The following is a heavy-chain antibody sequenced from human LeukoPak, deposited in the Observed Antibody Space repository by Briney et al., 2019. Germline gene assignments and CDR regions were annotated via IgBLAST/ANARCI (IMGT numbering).Heavy chain of an antibody. J-gene: IGHJ4*02. Sequence: PGGSLRLSCAASGFTFSTYSMTWVRQAPGKGLEWVSYISSSSSTIYYADSVKGRFTISRDNAKNSLYLQMNSLRAEDAAVYYCARDRYYDILTGYYVSWGQGTLVTVSS. V-gene: IGHV3-48*01. D-gene: IGHD3-9*01. CDR1: GFTFSTYS. CDR3: ARDRYYDILTGYYVS. CDR2: ISSSSSTI.